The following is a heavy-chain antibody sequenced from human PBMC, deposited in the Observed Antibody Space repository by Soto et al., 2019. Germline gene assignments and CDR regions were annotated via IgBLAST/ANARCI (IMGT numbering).Heavy chain of an antibody. Sequence: PGESLKISCKGSGYSFTSYWIGWVRQMPGKGLEWMGIIYPGDSDTRYSPSFQGQVTISADKSISTAYLQWSSLKASDTAMYYCARHLPDCSGGSCYPKRMDVWGQGTTVTVS. V-gene: IGHV5-51*01. J-gene: IGHJ6*02. D-gene: IGHD2-15*01. CDR1: GYSFTSYW. CDR2: IYPGDSDT. CDR3: ARHLPDCSGGSCYPKRMDV.